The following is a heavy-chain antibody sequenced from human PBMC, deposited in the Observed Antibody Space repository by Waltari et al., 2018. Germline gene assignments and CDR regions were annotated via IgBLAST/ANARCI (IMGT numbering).Heavy chain of an antibody. D-gene: IGHD6-13*01. Sequence: QLQLQESGSGLVKPSQTLSLTCAVSGGSISSGGYSWSWIRPPPGKGLGWIGYIYHSGSNYYNPSLKSRVTIAVDRSKNQFSLKLSSVTAADTAVYYCARRAAAGPIDYWGQGTLVTVSS. J-gene: IGHJ4*02. CDR2: IYHSGSN. CDR3: ARRAAAGPIDY. CDR1: GGSISSGGYS. V-gene: IGHV4-30-2*01.